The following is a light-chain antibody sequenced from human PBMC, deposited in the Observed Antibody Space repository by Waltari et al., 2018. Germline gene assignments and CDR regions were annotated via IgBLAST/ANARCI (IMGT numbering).Light chain of an antibody. CDR2: KAS. CDR3: QQYNSAPYS. V-gene: IGKV1-12*01. J-gene: IGKJ2*03. Sequence: DLQITQPPCSLSESVGDRFTITCRASQGISSWLAWYQQKPGKAPNLLIYKASSWQTGVPSRFSGSGSGTDFTLTISSLQPEDFATYYCQQYNSAPYSFGQGTKVEIK. CDR1: QGISSW.